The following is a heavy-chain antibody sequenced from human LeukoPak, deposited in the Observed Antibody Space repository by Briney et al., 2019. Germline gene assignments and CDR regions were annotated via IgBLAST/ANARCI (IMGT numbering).Heavy chain of an antibody. Sequence: SETLSLTCSASGASLSSGTYYWNWIRQPPGKGLEWIAYQYYSGSPIYNPSLRSRVTISVDTSRDQFSLKVTSVTAADTAIYYCARSSGGMYNYYYMDVWGKGTTVTVSS. V-gene: IGHV4-61*01. J-gene: IGHJ6*03. CDR2: QYYSGSP. CDR1: GASLSSGTYY. D-gene: IGHD1-26*01. CDR3: ARSSGGMYNYYYMDV.